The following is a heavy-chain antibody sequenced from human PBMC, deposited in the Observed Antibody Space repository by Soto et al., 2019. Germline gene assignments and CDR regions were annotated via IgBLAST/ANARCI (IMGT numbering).Heavy chain of an antibody. D-gene: IGHD6-13*01. CDR1: GYTFTSYG. Sequence: ASVKVSCKASGYTFTSYGISCVRQAPGQVLEWMGWISAYNGNTNYAQKLQGRVTMTTDTSTSTAYMELRSLRSDDTAVYYCARALAAAGPFDYWGQGTLVTVSS. CDR2: ISAYNGNT. V-gene: IGHV1-18*04. J-gene: IGHJ4*02. CDR3: ARALAAAGPFDY.